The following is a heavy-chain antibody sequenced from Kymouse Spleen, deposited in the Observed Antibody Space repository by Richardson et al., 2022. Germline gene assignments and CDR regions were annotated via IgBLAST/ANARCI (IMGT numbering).Heavy chain of an antibody. D-gene: IGHD3-9*01. CDR2: ISYDGSNK. CDR1: GFTFSSYG. CDR3: AKADYDIWGSSFDY. J-gene: IGHJ4*02. Sequence: QVQLVESGGGVVQPGRSLRLSCAASGFTFSSYGMHWVRQAPGKGLEWVAVISYDGSNKYYADSVKGRFTISRDNSKNTLYLQMNSLRAEDTAVYYCAKADYDIWGSSFDYWGQGTLVTVSS. V-gene: IGHV3-30*18.